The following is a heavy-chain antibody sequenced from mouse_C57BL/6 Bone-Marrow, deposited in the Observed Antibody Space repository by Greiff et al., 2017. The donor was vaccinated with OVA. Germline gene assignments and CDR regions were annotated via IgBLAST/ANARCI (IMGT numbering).Heavy chain of an antibody. CDR3: TRGYYFDY. V-gene: IGHV1-4*01. J-gene: IGHJ2*01. Sequence: QVQLQQSGAELARPGASVKMSCKASGSTFTSYTIHWVKQRPGQGLEWIGYIDPTNDYTNYNQKFKGKATLTADNSSSTAYMQLSSLTSEDSAVYYCTRGYYFDYWGQGTTLTVSS. CDR2: IDPTNDYT. CDR1: GSTFTSYT.